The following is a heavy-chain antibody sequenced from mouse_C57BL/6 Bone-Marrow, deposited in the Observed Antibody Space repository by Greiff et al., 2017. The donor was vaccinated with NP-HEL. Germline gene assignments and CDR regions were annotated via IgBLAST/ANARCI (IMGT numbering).Heavy chain of an antibody. CDR1: GYAFSSYW. D-gene: IGHD3-2*02. Sequence: QVQLQQSGAELVKPGASVKISCKASGYAFSSYWMNWVKQRPGKGLEWIGQIYPGDGDTNYNEKFKGKATFTADTSSNTAYMQLSSLTTEDSAIYYCARGGQLRLRFAYWGQGTLVTVSA. CDR3: ARGGQLRLRFAY. V-gene: IGHV1-80*01. CDR2: IYPGDGDT. J-gene: IGHJ3*01.